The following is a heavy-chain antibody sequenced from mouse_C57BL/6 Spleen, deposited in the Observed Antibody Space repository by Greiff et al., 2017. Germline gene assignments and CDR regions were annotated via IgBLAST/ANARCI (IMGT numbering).Heavy chain of an antibody. D-gene: IGHD1-1*01. Sequence: QVQLQQSGAELARPGASVKLSCKASGYTFTSYGISWVKQRTGQGLEWIGEIYPRSGNTYYNEKFKGKATLTADKTSSKAYMELRSLTSEDSAVYFCASPVTTVPRGGFAYWGQGTLVTVSA. CDR1: GYTFTSYG. J-gene: IGHJ3*01. CDR3: ASPVTTVPRGGFAY. V-gene: IGHV1-81*01. CDR2: IYPRSGNT.